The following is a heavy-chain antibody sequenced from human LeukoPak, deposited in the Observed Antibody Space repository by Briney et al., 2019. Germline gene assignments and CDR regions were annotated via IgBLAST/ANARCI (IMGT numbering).Heavy chain of an antibody. CDR2: ISTYNGNT. V-gene: IGHV1-18*01. J-gene: IGHJ4*02. CDR3: ARGGIAARSYPGY. D-gene: IGHD6-6*01. Sequence: ASVKVSCKTSGYMFSTYGISWVRQAPGQGLEWMGWISTYNGNTNYAQKFQGRVTMTRDTSISTAYMELSRLRSDDTAVYYCARGGIAARSYPGYWGQGTLVTVSS. CDR1: GYMFSTYG.